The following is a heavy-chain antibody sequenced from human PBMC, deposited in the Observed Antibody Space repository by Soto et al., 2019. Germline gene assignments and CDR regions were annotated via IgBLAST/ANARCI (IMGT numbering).Heavy chain of an antibody. CDR2: IYYSGST. V-gene: IGHV4-30-4*01. CDR3: ARGPPTTVTTGRFFDY. CDR1: GGSISSGDYY. D-gene: IGHD4-17*01. Sequence: SLSLSCPVSGGSISSGDYYWSWIRQPPGKGLEWIGYIYYSGSTYYNPSLKSRVTISVDTSKNQFSLKLSSVTAADTAVYYCARGPPTTVTTGRFFDYWGQGTLVTVYS. J-gene: IGHJ4*02.